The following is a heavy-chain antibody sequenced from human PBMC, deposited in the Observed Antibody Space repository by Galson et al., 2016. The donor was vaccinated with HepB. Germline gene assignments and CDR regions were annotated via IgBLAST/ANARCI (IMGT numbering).Heavy chain of an antibody. Sequence: SLRLSCAASGFAFSGYIINWVRQPPGKGLEWVSCIRCSGPYKYYADSVRGRFTISRDNTKNSVYLQMSSLRPEDTALYYCAKVSPGIAVPKPLTDWGQGTLVTVSS. CDR1: GFAFSGYI. V-gene: IGHV3-21*04. CDR3: AKVSPGIAVPKPLTD. D-gene: IGHD6-19*01. J-gene: IGHJ4*02. CDR2: IRCSGPYK.